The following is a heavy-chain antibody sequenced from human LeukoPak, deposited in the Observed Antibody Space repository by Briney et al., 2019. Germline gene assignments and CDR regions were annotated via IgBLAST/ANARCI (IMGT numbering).Heavy chain of an antibody. CDR3: AVDDFWSGYFGEVRDYYYGMDV. CDR2: ISGSGGST. Sequence: GGSLRLSCAASGFTFSSYAMSWVRQAPGKGLEWVSAISGSGGSTYYADSVKGRSTISRDNSKNTLYLQMNSLRAEDTAVYYCAVDDFWSGYFGEVRDYYYGMDVWGQGTTVTVSS. J-gene: IGHJ6*02. CDR1: GFTFSSYA. V-gene: IGHV3-23*01. D-gene: IGHD3-3*01.